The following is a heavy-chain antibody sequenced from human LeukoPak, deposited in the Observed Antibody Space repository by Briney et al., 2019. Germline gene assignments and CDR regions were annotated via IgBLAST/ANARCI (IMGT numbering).Heavy chain of an antibody. V-gene: IGHV3-53*01. D-gene: IGHD6-13*01. CDR2: ISGGGNT. Sequence: GGSLRLSCAASGFTGSNNYMSWVRQAPGKGLEWVSVISGGGNTNYADSVKGRFTISRDNSKNTLYLQMNSLRAEDTAVYYCANAPVYSSSWYGFYYWGQGTQVTVSS. CDR1: GFTGSNNY. J-gene: IGHJ4*02. CDR3: ANAPVYSSSWYGFYY.